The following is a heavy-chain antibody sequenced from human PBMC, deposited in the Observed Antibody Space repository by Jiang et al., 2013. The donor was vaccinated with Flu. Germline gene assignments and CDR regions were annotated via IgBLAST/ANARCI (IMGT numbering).Heavy chain of an antibody. CDR2: IYPGDSDI. CDR1: GYDFTNYW. V-gene: IGHV5-51*01. J-gene: IGHJ4*02. Sequence: GAEVKKPGESLKISCKTSGYDFTNYWIGWVRQMPGKGLEWMGIIYPGDSDIRYSPSFQGQITISVDKSISTAYLQWSSLKASGTAMFYCARTGHQMGDYWGQGTLVTVSS. D-gene: IGHD5-24*01. CDR3: ARTGHQMGDY.